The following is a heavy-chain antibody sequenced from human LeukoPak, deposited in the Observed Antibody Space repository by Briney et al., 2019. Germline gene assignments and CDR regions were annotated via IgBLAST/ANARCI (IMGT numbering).Heavy chain of an antibody. Sequence: SXXLSLTCTVSGGSISSGSYYWSWIRQPGGKGLEWIGRIYTSGSTNYNPSLKSRVTISVVTSKNQFSLKLSSVTAADTAVYFCAIVVTGEANWFDPWGQGTLVTVSS. J-gene: IGHJ5*02. D-gene: IGHD5-18*01. CDR1: GGSISSGSYY. CDR3: AIVVTGEANWFDP. CDR2: IYTSGST. V-gene: IGHV4-61*02.